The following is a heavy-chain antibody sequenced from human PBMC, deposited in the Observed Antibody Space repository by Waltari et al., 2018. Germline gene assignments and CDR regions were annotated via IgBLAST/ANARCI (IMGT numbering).Heavy chain of an antibody. CDR3: ARERDGYNPLFDY. J-gene: IGHJ4*02. Sequence: QVQLVQSGTEVKKPGSSVKVSCKASGGTFSSYAISWVRQAPGQGLEWMGGIIPIFGTTNYAQKFKGRVTITADESTSTAYMELSSLRSEDTAVYYCARERDGYNPLFDYWGQGTLVTVSS. CDR2: IIPIFGTT. CDR1: GGTFSSYA. V-gene: IGHV1-69*12. D-gene: IGHD5-12*01.